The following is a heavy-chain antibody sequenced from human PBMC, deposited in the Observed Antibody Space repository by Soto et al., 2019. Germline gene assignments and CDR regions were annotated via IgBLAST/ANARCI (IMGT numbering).Heavy chain of an antibody. Sequence: GGSLRLSCAASGFTFSSYSMNWVRQAPGKGLEWVSYISSSSSTIYYADSVKGRFTISRDNAKNSLYLQMNSLRAEETAVYYCAREVVVAATYYYYYMDVWGKGTTVTVSS. CDR2: ISSSSSTI. D-gene: IGHD2-15*01. V-gene: IGHV3-48*01. J-gene: IGHJ6*03. CDR3: AREVVVAATYYYYYMDV. CDR1: GFTFSSYS.